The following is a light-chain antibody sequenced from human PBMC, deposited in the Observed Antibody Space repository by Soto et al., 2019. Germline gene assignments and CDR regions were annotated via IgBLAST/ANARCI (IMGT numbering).Light chain of an antibody. Sequence: QSVLTQPASVSGSPGQSITISCTGTSSDVGSYNLVSWYQQHPGKAPKLMIYEVSKRPSGVSNRFSGSKSGNTASLTISGLQAEDEADYYCCSYAGSSTFYVFGTGTMVPVL. CDR2: EVS. V-gene: IGLV2-23*02. CDR1: SSDVGSYNL. J-gene: IGLJ1*01. CDR3: CSYAGSSTFYV.